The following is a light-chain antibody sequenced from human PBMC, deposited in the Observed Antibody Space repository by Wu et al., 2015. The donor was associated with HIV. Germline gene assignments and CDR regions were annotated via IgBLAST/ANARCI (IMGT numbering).Light chain of an antibody. J-gene: IGKJ1*01. CDR3: QQYNTWPWT. CDR1: ESVTSS. CDR2: GAS. V-gene: IGKV3-15*01. Sequence: EIVMTQSPATLSVSPGETVTLSCRASESVTSSLVWYHQKPGQAPRLLIYGASIRATGVPARFSGSGSGTEFTLTISSLQSEDSAVYYCQQYNTWPWTFGQGTKVEIK.